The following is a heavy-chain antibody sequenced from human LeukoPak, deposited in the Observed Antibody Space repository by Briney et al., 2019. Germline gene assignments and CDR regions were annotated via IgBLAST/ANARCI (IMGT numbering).Heavy chain of an antibody. CDR3: ARVDAVVSSGYQRFFQH. Sequence: GGSLRLSCAASGLIFSDYSMNWVRQAPGKRPEWLSYISDSGSTMHYADSVRGRFTISRDNAKNSLYLQMNSLRADDTAVYYCARVDAVVSSGYQRFFQHWGQGTLVTVSS. D-gene: IGHD3-22*01. V-gene: IGHV3-48*01. CDR1: GLIFSDYS. CDR2: ISDSGSTM. J-gene: IGHJ1*01.